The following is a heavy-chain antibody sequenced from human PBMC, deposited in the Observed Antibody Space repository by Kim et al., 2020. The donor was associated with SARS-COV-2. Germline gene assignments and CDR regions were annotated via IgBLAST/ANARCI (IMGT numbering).Heavy chain of an antibody. CDR1: GFTFSSYG. CDR2: IWYDGSNK. CDR3: ASQKADVDTAMVTSPPFDY. V-gene: IGHV3-33*01. Sequence: GGSLRLSCAASGFTFSSYGMHWVRQAPGKGLEGVAVIWYDGSNKYYADSVKGRFTISRDNSKNTLYLQMNSLRAEDTAVYYCASQKADVDTAMVTSPPFDYWGQGTLVTVSS. D-gene: IGHD5-18*01. J-gene: IGHJ4*02.